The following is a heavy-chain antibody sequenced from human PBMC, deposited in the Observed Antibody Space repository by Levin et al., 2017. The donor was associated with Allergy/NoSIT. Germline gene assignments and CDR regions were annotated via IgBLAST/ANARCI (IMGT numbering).Heavy chain of an antibody. D-gene: IGHD4-23*01. CDR1: GYTFTSYY. CDR3: ARADGGNSLYSFAY. J-gene: IGHJ4*02. CDR2: INTHTGDT. Sequence: GESLKISCKASGYTFTSYYMHWVRQAPGQGLEWMGWINTHTGDTNYAQNFQGRVTMTRDTSITSAYLEFSSLISDDTAVHYCARADGGNSLYSFAYWGQGTPVTVSS. V-gene: IGHV1-2*02.